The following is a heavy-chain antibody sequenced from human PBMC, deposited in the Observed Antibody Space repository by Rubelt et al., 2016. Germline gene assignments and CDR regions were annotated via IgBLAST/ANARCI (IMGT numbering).Heavy chain of an antibody. Sequence: QVQLVQSGAEVKKPGASVKVSCKASGYTFTSYGISWVRQAPGQGLEWMGWISSYNGNTNYAQKRQGSGTMTTDTSTSTAYMELRSLRAEDTAVYYCARVISGVEYSSSWHFDYWGQGTLVTVSS. CDR2: ISSYNGNT. CDR3: ARVISGVEYSSSWHFDY. D-gene: IGHD6-13*01. CDR1: GYTFTSYG. J-gene: IGHJ4*02. V-gene: IGHV1-18*01.